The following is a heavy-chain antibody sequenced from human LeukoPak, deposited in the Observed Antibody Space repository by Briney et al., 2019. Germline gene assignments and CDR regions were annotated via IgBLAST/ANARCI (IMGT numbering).Heavy chain of an antibody. CDR3: ARLSPGADFDY. V-gene: IGHV4-59*01. Sequence: SETLSLTCTVSGVSISSYYWTWIRQPPGKGLEWIGYISYSGNTKYNPSLKSRVTISVDTSKNQFSLKLSSVTAADTAVYYCARLSPGADFDYWGQGTLVTVSS. J-gene: IGHJ4*02. CDR2: ISYSGNT. CDR1: GVSISSYY.